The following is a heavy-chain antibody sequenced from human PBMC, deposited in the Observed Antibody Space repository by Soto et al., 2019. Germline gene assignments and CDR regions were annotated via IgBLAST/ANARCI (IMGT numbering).Heavy chain of an antibody. CDR1: GYTFTGYY. V-gene: IGHV1-2*04. CDR3: ARVERSSSGGFDY. J-gene: IGHJ4*02. CDR2: INPNSGGT. Sequence: ASVKVSCKASGYTFTGYYMHWVRQAPGQGLEWMGWINPNSGGTNYAQKFQGWVTMTRDTSISTAYMELSRLRSDDTAVYYCARVERSSSGGFDYWGQGTLVTVSS. D-gene: IGHD6-6*01.